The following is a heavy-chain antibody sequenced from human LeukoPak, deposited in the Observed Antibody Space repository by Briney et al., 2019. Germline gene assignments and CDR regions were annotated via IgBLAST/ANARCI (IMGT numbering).Heavy chain of an antibody. CDR1: GRSFSGYY. CDR2: INQSGGA. Sequence: SETLSLTCAVYGRSFSGYYWTWIRQPPGKGPEWIGEINQSGGANYNPSLKSRVTISVDTSKKHFSLNLNSVTAADTAVYYCASGGVGDRLGYWGQGTLVIVSS. CDR3: ASGGVGDRLGY. D-gene: IGHD3-10*01. J-gene: IGHJ4*02. V-gene: IGHV4-34*01.